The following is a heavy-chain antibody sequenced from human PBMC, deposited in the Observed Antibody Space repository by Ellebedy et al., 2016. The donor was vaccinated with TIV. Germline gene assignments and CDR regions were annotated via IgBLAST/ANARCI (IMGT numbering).Heavy chain of an antibody. CDR2: ISAYNGNT. CDR1: GYTFTSYG. V-gene: IGHV1-18*04. Sequence: ASVKVSCKASGYTFTSYGISWVRQAPGQGLEWMGWISAYNGNTNYAQKFQGRVTMTRDTSISPAYMELRSLRSDDTAVYYCARGVGIAAANYYYYGMDVWGQGTTVTVSS. D-gene: IGHD6-13*01. J-gene: IGHJ6*02. CDR3: ARGVGIAAANYYYYGMDV.